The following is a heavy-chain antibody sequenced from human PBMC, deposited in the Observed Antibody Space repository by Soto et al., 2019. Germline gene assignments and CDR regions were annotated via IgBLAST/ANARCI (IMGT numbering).Heavy chain of an antibody. CDR2: IYYSGST. Sequence: QLQLQESGPGLVKPSETLSLTCTVSGGSISSSSYYWGWIRQPPGKGVGWIGSIYYSGSTYYNPSLKSRVTISVDTSKNQFSLKLSSVTAADTAVYYCARQVTGTTALFDPWGQGTLVTVSS. CDR1: GGSISSSSYY. D-gene: IGHD1-20*01. CDR3: ARQVTGTTALFDP. V-gene: IGHV4-39*01. J-gene: IGHJ5*02.